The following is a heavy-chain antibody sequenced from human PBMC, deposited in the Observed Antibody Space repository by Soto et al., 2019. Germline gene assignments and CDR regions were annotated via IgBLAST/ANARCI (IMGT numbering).Heavy chain of an antibody. Sequence: ASVNVSCKASGYTFTSYGISWVRQAPGQGLEWMGWISAYNGNTNYAQKLQGRVTMTTDTSTSTAYMELRSLRSDDTAVYYCAGTSRLRSFAYWGQGTLVTVSS. V-gene: IGHV1-18*01. CDR1: GYTFTSYG. CDR3: AGTSRLRSFAY. D-gene: IGHD4-17*01. J-gene: IGHJ4*02. CDR2: ISAYNGNT.